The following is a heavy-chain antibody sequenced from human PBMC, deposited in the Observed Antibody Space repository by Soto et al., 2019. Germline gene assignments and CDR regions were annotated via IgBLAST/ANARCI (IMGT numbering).Heavy chain of an antibody. D-gene: IGHD6-13*01. V-gene: IGHV3-21*01. CDR3: ARDLTTGTRYFDY. CDR2: ISSSSSYI. J-gene: IGHJ4*02. Sequence: EVQLVESGGGLVKPGGSLRLSCAASGFTFSSYSMNWVRQAPGKGLEWVSSISSSSSYIYYADSVKGRFTISRDNAKNSLYLQTNSLRAEDTAVYYCARDLTTGTRYFDYWGQGTLVTVSS. CDR1: GFTFSSYS.